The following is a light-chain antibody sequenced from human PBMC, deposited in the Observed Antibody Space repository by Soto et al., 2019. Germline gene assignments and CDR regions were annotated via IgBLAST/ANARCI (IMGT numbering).Light chain of an antibody. V-gene: IGKV1-39*01. CDR1: QSITNY. J-gene: IGKJ2*01. Sequence: DIQMTQSPSSLPASVGDRVTITCRASQSITNYLSWYQQRPGKAPKLLIHAATNLQSGVPSRFSGRGSETDFSLTISSLQPDDVASFYRQQSYCAPRTFGQGTKVEIK. CDR2: AAT. CDR3: QQSYCAPRT.